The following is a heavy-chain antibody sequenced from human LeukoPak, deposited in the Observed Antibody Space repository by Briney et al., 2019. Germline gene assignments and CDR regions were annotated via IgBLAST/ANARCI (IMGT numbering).Heavy chain of an antibody. CDR1: GFTFSHYT. J-gene: IGHJ4*02. CDR3: ARDGLTGRTDGTLDH. V-gene: IGHV3-30-3*01. Sequence: GGSLRLSCVASGFTFSHYTLHWVRQAPGKGLEWVTLILYDGSKKYYTDSVRGRFTISRDDSKNTLYLQMNSLRPEDTAIYYCARDGLTGRTDGTLDHWGQGTLVTVSS. D-gene: IGHD1-20*01. CDR2: ILYDGSKK.